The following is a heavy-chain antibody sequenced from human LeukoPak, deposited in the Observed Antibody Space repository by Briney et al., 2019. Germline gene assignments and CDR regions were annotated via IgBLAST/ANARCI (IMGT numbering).Heavy chain of an antibody. CDR2: ISSSSSTI. J-gene: IGHJ4*02. V-gene: IGHV3-48*02. CDR1: GFTFSSYS. D-gene: IGHD5-18*01. CDR3: ASGGNLRGYNYGYLDS. Sequence: PGGSLRLSCAASGFTFSSYSMNWVRQAPGKGLEWVSYISSSSSTIYYADSVKGRFTISRDNAKNSLYLQMNSLRDEDTAVYFCASGGNLRGYNYGYLDSWGQGTLVTVSS.